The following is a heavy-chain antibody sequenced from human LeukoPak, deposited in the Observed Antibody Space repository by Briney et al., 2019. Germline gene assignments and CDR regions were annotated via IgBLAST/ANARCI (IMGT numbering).Heavy chain of an antibody. J-gene: IGHJ4*02. CDR2: IKQDGSEK. V-gene: IGHV3-7*01. CDR1: GFTFSSYW. D-gene: IGHD3-3*01. CDR3: ARPYYDFWSGYYPFDY. Sequence: GGSLRLSCAASGFTFSSYWMSWVRQAPGKGLEWVANIKQDGSEKYYVDSVKGRFTISRDNAKNSLYLQMNSLRAEDTAVYYCARPYYDFWSGYYPFDYWGQGTLVTASS.